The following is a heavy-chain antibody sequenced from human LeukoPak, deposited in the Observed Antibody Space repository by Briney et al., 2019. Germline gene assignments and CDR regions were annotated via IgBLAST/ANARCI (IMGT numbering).Heavy chain of an antibody. CDR3: ARRGDGYNFDY. J-gene: IGHJ4*02. CDR1: GGSISSYY. D-gene: IGHD5-24*01. V-gene: IGHV4-59*12. CDR2: LHYSGST. Sequence: PSETLSLTCTVSGGSISSYYWSWIRQPPGKGLEWIGYLHYSGSTKYNPSLKSRVTISIDTSKNQFSLKLSSVTAADTAVYYCARRGDGYNFDYWGQETLVTVSS.